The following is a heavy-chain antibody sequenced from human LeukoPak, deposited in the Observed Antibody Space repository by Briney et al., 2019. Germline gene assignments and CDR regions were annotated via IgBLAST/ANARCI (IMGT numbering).Heavy chain of an antibody. Sequence: GGSLRLSCAASGFTFSSYAMTWVRQAPGQGLEWVSGITSGGGTYYADSVKGRFTVSRDNSKNTLYVQMNSLRAEDTALYYCAKSVGSGSYYNNDCWGQGTLVTVSS. J-gene: IGHJ4*02. CDR3: AKSVGSGSYYNNDC. D-gene: IGHD3-10*01. CDR2: ITSGGGT. CDR1: GFTFSSYA. V-gene: IGHV3-23*01.